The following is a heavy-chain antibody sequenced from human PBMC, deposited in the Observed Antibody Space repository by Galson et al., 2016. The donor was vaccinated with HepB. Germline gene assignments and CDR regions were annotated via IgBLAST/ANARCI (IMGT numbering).Heavy chain of an antibody. CDR3: ARQSSGYFDF. CDR1: GYTFSTSW. D-gene: IGHD3-3*01. V-gene: IGHV5-51*01. J-gene: IGHJ4*02. CDR2: FRPDDSDT. Sequence: QSGAEVKKPGESLKISCEGSGYTFSTSWIAWVRQRPGKGLEWMAIFRPDDSDTTYSPSFEGQVTVSADKSTRTAYLPWSSLKASDSGMYYCARQSSGYFDFWGQGTLVTVSS.